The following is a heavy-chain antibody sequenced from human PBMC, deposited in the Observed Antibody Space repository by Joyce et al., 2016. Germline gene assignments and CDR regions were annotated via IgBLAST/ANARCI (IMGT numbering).Heavy chain of an antibody. CDR1: GGDFSNYT. Sequence: QVLLVQSGAAVKRPGSSLRVSCKSSGGDFSNYTVNWVRQAPGQRVEWMGGIIPIFGAAKYAEDFQGRVTLTADQSTRTAYLELSSLTSADTAVYYCARGGTSSDHYFFYTLDVWGPGTTVIVSS. CDR2: IIPIFGAA. CDR3: ARGGTSSDHYFFYTLDV. J-gene: IGHJ6*02. V-gene: IGHV1-69*12. D-gene: IGHD1-14*01.